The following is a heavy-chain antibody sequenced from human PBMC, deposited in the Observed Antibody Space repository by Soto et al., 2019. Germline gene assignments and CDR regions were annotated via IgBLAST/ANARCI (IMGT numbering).Heavy chain of an antibody. CDR2: INTDGSST. CDR3: AKRGVDTFGLSY. CDR1: VFTFSSFW. J-gene: IGHJ4*02. Sequence: EVQLVESGGGLVQPGGSLRLSCAVSVFTFSSFWMHWVRQAPGEGLVWVSRINTDGSSTSYADSVKGRFTISRDNAKNTLYLQTNSLRVEDTAMYYCAKRGVDTFGLSYWGQGTLVTVSS. D-gene: IGHD3-10*01. V-gene: IGHV3-74*01.